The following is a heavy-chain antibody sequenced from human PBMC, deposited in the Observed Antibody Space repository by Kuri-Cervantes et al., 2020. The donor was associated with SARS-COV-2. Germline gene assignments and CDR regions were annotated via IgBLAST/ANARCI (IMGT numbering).Heavy chain of an antibody. J-gene: IGHJ4*02. CDR2: IYSGDSDT. Sequence: GGSLRLSCKGSGYSFTGYWIAWVRQMPGKGLECMGIIYSGDSDTRYSPSFQGLVTISADKSINTAYLQWSSLTASDTAMCYCARPTRGKLDWGPGTLVTVSS. CDR1: GYSFTGYW. CDR3: ARPTRGKLD. V-gene: IGHV5-51*01. D-gene: IGHD1-7*01.